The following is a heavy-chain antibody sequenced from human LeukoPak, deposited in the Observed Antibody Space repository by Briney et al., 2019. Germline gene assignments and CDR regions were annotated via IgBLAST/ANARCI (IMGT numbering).Heavy chain of an antibody. CDR1: GGSFSGYY. D-gene: IGHD5-12*01. CDR3: ARVAGGYDIYYYYYYMDV. Sequence: SETLSLTCAVYGGSFSGYYWSWIRQPPGKGLERIGEINHSGSTNYNPSLKSRVTISVDTSKNQFSLKLSSVTAADTAVYYCARVAGGYDIYYYYYYMDVWGKGTTVTVSS. CDR2: INHSGST. V-gene: IGHV4-34*01. J-gene: IGHJ6*03.